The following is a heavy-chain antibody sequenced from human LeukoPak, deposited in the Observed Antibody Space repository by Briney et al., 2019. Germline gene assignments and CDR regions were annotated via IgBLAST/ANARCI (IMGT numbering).Heavy chain of an antibody. D-gene: IGHD2-2*01. CDR2: INWNGGST. CDR3: ARARRYCSSTSCSMGLDY. J-gene: IGHJ4*02. V-gene: IGHV3-20*04. Sequence: TGGSLRLSCAASGFTFDDYGMRWVRQAPGKGLEWVSGINWNGGSTGYADSVKGRFTISRDNAKNSLYLQMNSLRAEDTALYYCARARRYCSSTSCSMGLDYWGQGTLVTVSS. CDR1: GFTFDDYG.